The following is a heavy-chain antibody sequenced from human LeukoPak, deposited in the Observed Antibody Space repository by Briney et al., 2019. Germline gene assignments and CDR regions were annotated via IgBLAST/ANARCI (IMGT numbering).Heavy chain of an antibody. CDR2: IYYSGST. CDR3: ARLGLYGSGSY. CDR1: GGSISSSSYY. J-gene: IGHJ4*02. Sequence: SETLSLTCTVSGGSISSSSYYWGWIRQPPGTGLEWIGSIYYSGSTYYNPSLKSRVTISVDTSKNQFSLKLSSVTAADTAVYYCARLGLYGSGSYWGQGTLVTVSS. V-gene: IGHV4-39*01. D-gene: IGHD3-10*01.